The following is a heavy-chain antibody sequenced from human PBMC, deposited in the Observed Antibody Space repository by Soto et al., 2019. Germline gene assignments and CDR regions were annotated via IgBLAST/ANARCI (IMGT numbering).Heavy chain of an antibody. CDR2: ISSSSSYI. V-gene: IGHV3-21*01. Sequence: GGSLRLSCAASGFTFSSYSMNWVLQAPGKGLEWVSSISSSSSYIYYADSVKGRFTISRDNAKNSLYLQMNSLGAEDTAVYYCARESIRQAVKTTVTTSGPEYFQHWGQGTLVTVSS. D-gene: IGHD4-17*01. J-gene: IGHJ1*01. CDR1: GFTFSSYS. CDR3: ARESIRQAVKTTVTTSGPEYFQH.